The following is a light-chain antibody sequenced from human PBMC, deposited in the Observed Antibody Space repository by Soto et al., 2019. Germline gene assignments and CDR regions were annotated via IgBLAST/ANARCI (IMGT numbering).Light chain of an antibody. Sequence: DIQMTQSPSTLSASVGDRVTITCRASQSISTWLAWYQQKPGKAPKLLIYDASSLESGVPSRFSGSGSGTEFTLTISSLQPDDFATYYCQQYNSYCTFGQVTTLEIK. CDR2: DAS. V-gene: IGKV1-5*01. J-gene: IGKJ2*02. CDR1: QSISTW. CDR3: QQYNSYCT.